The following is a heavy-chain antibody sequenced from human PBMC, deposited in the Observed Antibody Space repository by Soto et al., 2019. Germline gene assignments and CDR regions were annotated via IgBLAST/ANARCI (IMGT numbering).Heavy chain of an antibody. CDR1: GFTFSSYA. CDR3: ARVRQQLPQAHYYYYGMDV. Sequence: GGSLRLSCAASGFTFSSYAMHWVRQAPGKGLEWVAVISYDGSNKYYADSVKGRFTISRDNSKNTLYLQMNSLRAEDTAVYYCARVRQQLPQAHYYYYGMDVWGQGTTVTVSS. CDR2: ISYDGSNK. D-gene: IGHD6-13*01. J-gene: IGHJ6*02. V-gene: IGHV3-30-3*01.